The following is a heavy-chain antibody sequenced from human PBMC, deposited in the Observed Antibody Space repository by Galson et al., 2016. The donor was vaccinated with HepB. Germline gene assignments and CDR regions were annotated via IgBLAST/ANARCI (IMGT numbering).Heavy chain of an antibody. D-gene: IGHD3-10*01. CDR3: AREEGITLGHFDY. V-gene: IGHV1-3*01. Sequence: SVKVSCKASGYTFTSYAMHWVRQAPGQRLEWMGWITAGNGNRRYSQKFQGRVTITRDTSAGTAYMELSSLRSEDTAVYYCAREEGITLGHFDYWGQGTLVTVSS. J-gene: IGHJ4*02. CDR1: GYTFTSYA. CDR2: ITAGNGNR.